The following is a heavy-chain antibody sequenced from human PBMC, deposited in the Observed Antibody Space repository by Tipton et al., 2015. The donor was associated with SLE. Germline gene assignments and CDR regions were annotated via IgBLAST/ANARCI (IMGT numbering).Heavy chain of an antibody. CDR2: ICSSGSS. Sequence: LRLSCTVSGGSIISTTYCWGWIRQPPGKGLEWIASICSSGSSYYSPSLKSRVTISVDTSKNQFSLKLTSVTAADTAVYYCARVLGAFDIWGRGTMVTVAS. CDR1: GGSIISTTYC. V-gene: IGHV4-39*07. J-gene: IGHJ3*02. CDR3: ARVLGAFDI. D-gene: IGHD3-16*01.